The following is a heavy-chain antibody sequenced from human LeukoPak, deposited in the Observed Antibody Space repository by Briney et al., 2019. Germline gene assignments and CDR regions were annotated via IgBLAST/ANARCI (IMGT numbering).Heavy chain of an antibody. J-gene: IGHJ4*02. D-gene: IGHD2-21*01. Sequence: GGALRLSCAASGFTVSSNYMSWVRQAPGKGLEWVSLISSPGGSTYYADSVKGRFTISRDNSKNTLFLQMDSLRAEDTAVYYCANDRYCGGISCYRAAYDYWGQGTLVIVSS. V-gene: IGHV3-23*01. CDR2: ISSPGGST. CDR1: GFTVSSNY. CDR3: ANDRYCGGISCYRAAYDY.